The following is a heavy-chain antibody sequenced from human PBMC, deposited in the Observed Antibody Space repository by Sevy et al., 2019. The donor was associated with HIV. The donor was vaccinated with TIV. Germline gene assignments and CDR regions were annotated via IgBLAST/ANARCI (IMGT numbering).Heavy chain of an antibody. J-gene: IGHJ3*02. CDR1: GYTFTGYY. CDR3: TRDRQHSRDT. V-gene: IGHV1-2*02. Sequence: ASVKVSCKASGYTFTGYYMHWVRQAPGQGLEWMGWINPNTSATNYAQKFRGRVTMTRDTSISTAYMELSRLRSDDTAVYYCTRDRQHSRDTWGHGTMVTVSS. D-gene: IGHD3-3*02. CDR2: INPNTSAT.